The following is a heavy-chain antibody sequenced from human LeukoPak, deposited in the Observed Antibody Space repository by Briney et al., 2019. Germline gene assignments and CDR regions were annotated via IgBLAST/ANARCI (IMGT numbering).Heavy chain of an antibody. V-gene: IGHV3-53*04. CDR1: GFTVCSSH. D-gene: IGHD2-2*01. CDR3: ARVPAANYYYYGMDV. CDR2: IYSGGST. Sequence: QPGGSLSLSCGASGFTVCSSHMLWPRQARGKGLEWVSVIYSGGSTYYADSVKARFTISRHKYKNTLYLQMNSLRAEDTAVYYCARVPAANYYYYGMDVWGQGTTVTVSS. J-gene: IGHJ6*02.